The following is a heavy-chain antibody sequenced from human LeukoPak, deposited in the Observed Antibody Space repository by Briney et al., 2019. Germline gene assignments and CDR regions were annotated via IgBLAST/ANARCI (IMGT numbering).Heavy chain of an antibody. V-gene: IGHV3-23*01. CDR1: GFTFSSYG. J-gene: IGHJ4*02. CDR3: AKPAKTDYADY. CDR2: ISGSGGNT. D-gene: IGHD1-14*01. Sequence: GGSLRLSCAASGFTFSSYGMNWVRQAPGKGLEWVSAISGSGGNTYYADSVKGRFTISRDNSKNTLYMQMNSLRAEDTALYYCAKPAKTDYADYWGQGTLVTVPS.